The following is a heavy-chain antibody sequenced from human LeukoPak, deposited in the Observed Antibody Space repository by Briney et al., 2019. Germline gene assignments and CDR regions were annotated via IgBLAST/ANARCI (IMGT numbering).Heavy chain of an antibody. J-gene: IGHJ4*02. CDR2: IYYSGST. Sequence: SETLSLTCTVSGGSISSYYWSWIRQPPGKGLEWIGYIYYSGSTNYNPSLKSRVTISVDTSKNQFSLKLSSVTAADTAVYYCARGGNCSSTSCYYTPFDYWGQGTLVTVSS. D-gene: IGHD2-2*01. CDR3: ARGGNCSSTSCYYTPFDY. V-gene: IGHV4-59*12. CDR1: GGSISSYY.